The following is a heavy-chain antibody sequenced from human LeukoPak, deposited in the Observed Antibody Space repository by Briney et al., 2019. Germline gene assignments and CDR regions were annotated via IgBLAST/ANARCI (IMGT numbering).Heavy chain of an antibody. D-gene: IGHD3-10*01. V-gene: IGHV4-34*01. CDR3: ARVFDSGSQAYFYYMDV. CDR2: INHSGST. CDR1: GASISRDY. J-gene: IGHJ6*03. Sequence: PSETLSLTCTVSGASISRDYWTWIRQPPGKGLEWIGEINHSGSTNYNPSLKSRVTISVDTSKNQFSLKVSSVTAADTAVYYCARVFDSGSQAYFYYMDVWGKGTTVTIFS.